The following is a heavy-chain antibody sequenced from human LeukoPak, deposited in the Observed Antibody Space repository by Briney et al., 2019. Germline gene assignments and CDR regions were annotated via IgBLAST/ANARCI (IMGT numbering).Heavy chain of an antibody. CDR1: GFTFSSYA. Sequence: GGSLRLSCAASGFTFSSYAMSWVRQAPGKGLEWVSGITWNSDSTGYADSVKGRFTISRDNAKNSLYLQMNSLRAEDTALYYCAKGLYYDILTGNWFDPWGQGTLVTASS. CDR3: AKGLYYDILTGNWFDP. J-gene: IGHJ5*02. V-gene: IGHV3-9*01. D-gene: IGHD3-9*01. CDR2: ITWNSDST.